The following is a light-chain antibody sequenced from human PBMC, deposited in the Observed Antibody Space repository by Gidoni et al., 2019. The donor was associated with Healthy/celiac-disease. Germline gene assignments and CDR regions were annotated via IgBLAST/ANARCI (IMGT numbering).Light chain of an antibody. J-gene: IGKJ4*01. CDR2: WAA. V-gene: IGKV4-1*01. Sequence: DIVMTQSPDFLAGSLGERATINCKSSQSVLYSSNNKNYLAWYQQKPGQPPKLLMYWAATRESGVPDRFSGSGSGTDFTLTISSLQAEDVAVYYCQQYYSTPPLTFGGGTKVEIK. CDR3: QQYYSTPPLT. CDR1: QSVLYSSNNKNY.